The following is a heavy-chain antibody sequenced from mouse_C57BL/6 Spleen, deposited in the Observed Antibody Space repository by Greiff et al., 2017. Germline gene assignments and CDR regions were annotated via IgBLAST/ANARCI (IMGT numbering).Heavy chain of an antibody. V-gene: IGHV6-6*01. CDR3: TRQVYYYGPYYFDY. CDR2: IRNKANNHAT. D-gene: IGHD1-1*01. J-gene: IGHJ2*01. CDR1: GFTFSDAW. Sequence: EVKVEESGGGLVQPGGSMKLSCAASGFTFSDAWMDWVRQSPEKGLEWVAEIRNKANNHATYYAESVKGRFTISRDDSKSSVYLQMNSLRAEDTGIYYCTRQVYYYGPYYFDYWGQGTTLTVSS.